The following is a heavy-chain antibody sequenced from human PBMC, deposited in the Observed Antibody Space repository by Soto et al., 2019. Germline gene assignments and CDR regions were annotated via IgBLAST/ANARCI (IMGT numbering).Heavy chain of an antibody. CDR2: IWYDGSNK. V-gene: IGHV3-33*01. CDR1: GFTFSSYG. CDR3: ARPTTRYSSVPFDY. D-gene: IGHD6-19*01. J-gene: IGHJ4*02. Sequence: SLRLSCAASGFTFSSYGMHWVRQAPGKGLEWVAVIWYDGSNKYYADSVKGRFTISRDNSKNTLYLQMNSLRAEDTAVYYCARPTTRYSSVPFDYLGQGTLVTVSS.